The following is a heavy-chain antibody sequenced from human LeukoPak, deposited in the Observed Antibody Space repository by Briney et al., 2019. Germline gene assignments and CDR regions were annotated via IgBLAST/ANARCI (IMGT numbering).Heavy chain of an antibody. J-gene: IGHJ5*02. V-gene: IGHV4-30-2*01. CDR3: ARDIAARYNWFDP. Sequence: SETLSLTCAVSGGSISSGGYSWSWIRQPPGKGLEWIGYIYHSGSTYYNPSLKSRVTISVDRSKNQFSLKLSSVTAADTAVYYCARDIAARYNWFDPWGQGTLVTVSS. CDR1: GGSISSGGYS. D-gene: IGHD6-6*01. CDR2: IYHSGST.